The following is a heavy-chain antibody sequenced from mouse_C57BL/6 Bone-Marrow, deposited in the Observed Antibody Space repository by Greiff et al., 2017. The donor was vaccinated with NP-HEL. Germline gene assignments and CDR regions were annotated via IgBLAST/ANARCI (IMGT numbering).Heavy chain of an antibody. V-gene: IGHV1-50*01. CDR3: ARDSSSGFFAY. D-gene: IGHD3-2*02. CDR2: IDPSDSYT. Sequence: QVQLQQPGAELVKPGASVKLSCKASGYTFTSYWMQWVKQRPGQGLEWIGEIDPSDSYTNYNQKFKGKATLTVDTSSSTAYMQLSSLTSADSAVYYCARDSSSGFFAYWGQGTLVTVSA. CDR1: GYTFTSYW. J-gene: IGHJ3*01.